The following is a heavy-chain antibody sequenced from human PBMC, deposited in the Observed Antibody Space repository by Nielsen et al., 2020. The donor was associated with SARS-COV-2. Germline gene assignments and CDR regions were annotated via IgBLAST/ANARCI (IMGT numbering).Heavy chain of an antibody. Sequence: SLKISCAASGFTFDDYAMHWVRQAPGKGLEWVSGISWNSGSIGYADSVKGRFTISRDNAKNSLYLQMNSLRAEDTALYYCARGVKGYDFWSGYYLSYTSADYYYYGMDVWGQGTTVTVSS. CDR2: ISWNSGSI. CDR1: GFTFDDYA. CDR3: ARGVKGYDFWSGYYLSYTSADYYYYGMDV. V-gene: IGHV3-9*01. J-gene: IGHJ6*02. D-gene: IGHD3-3*01.